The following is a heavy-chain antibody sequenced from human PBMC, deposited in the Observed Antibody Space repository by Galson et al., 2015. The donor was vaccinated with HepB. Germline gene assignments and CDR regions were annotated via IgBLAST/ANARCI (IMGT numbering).Heavy chain of an antibody. D-gene: IGHD3-3*01. CDR3: ARDLTGYYDFWSGYRLSFDY. Sequence: SVKVSCKASGYTFTGYYMHWVRQAPGQGLEWMGWINPNSGGTNYAQKFQGRVTMTRDTSISTAYMELSRLRSDDTAVYYCARDLTGYYDFWSGYRLSFDYWGQGTLVTVSS. J-gene: IGHJ4*02. CDR2: INPNSGGT. V-gene: IGHV1-2*02. CDR1: GYTFTGYY.